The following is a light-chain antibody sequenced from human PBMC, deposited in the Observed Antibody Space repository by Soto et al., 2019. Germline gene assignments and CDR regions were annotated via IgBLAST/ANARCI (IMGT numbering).Light chain of an antibody. CDR1: QSISIY. CDR2: EAS. CDR3: QQYNSYPWT. J-gene: IGKJ1*01. V-gene: IGKV1-5*03. Sequence: DIQMTQSPATLSASEGDRVTITCRASQSISIYLAWYQQKPGKAPKLLIYEASSLASGVPSRFSGSGSGTEFTLTISSLQPDDFATYYCQQYNSYPWTFGQGTKVDI.